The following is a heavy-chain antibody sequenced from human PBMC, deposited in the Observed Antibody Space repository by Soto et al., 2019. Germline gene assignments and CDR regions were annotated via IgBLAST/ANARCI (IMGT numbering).Heavy chain of an antibody. CDR3: ARDRGWSLFDY. V-gene: IGHV3-74*01. CDR1: GFTFSSYW. Sequence: LVESGGGLVQPGGSLRLSCEASGFTFSSYWMYWVRQAPGKGLVWVSRTNSDGSDTSYADSVKGRFTISRDNAKNTLYLQMNSLRAEDTAVYYCARDRGWSLFDYWGQGTLVTVSS. D-gene: IGHD6-19*01. J-gene: IGHJ4*02. CDR2: TNSDGSDT.